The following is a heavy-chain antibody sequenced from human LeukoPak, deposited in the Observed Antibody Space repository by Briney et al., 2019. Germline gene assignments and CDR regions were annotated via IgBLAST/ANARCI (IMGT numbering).Heavy chain of an antibody. D-gene: IGHD5-24*01. CDR2: ISTSNSYI. J-gene: IGHJ5*02. CDR3: AKDPREGYNFEWYRFDP. Sequence: GGSLRLSCVVSGFTFSDYHMNWVRQAPGKGLEWVSSISTSNSYIYYADSLTGRFTISRDNAKNSLYLQMNSLRAEDTAVYYCAKDPREGYNFEWYRFDPRGQGTLVTVSS. CDR1: GFTFSDYH. V-gene: IGHV3-21*01.